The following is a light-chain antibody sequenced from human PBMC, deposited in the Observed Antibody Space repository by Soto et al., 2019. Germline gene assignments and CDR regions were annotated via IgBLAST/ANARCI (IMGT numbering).Light chain of an antibody. V-gene: IGKV1-5*01. J-gene: IGKJ1*01. Sequence: DIQRTQSPSTLSASVGDRVTITCRASQSISSWLAWYQQKPGKAPKLLIYDASTLESGVPSRFTGRGSGTEFTLTISSLQPEDFATYYCQHYNSYSEAFGQGTKVELK. CDR2: DAS. CDR1: QSISSW. CDR3: QHYNSYSEA.